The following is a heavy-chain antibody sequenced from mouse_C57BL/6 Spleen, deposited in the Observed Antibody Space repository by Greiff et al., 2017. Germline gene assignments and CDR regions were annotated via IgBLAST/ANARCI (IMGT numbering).Heavy chain of an antibody. D-gene: IGHD2-3*01. V-gene: IGHV1-80*01. Sequence: QVQLKQSGAELVKPGASVKISCKASGYAFSSYWMNWVKQRPGKGLEWIGQIYPGDGDTNYNGKFKGKATLTADKSSSTAYMQLSSLTSEDSAVYFCARGDGYSSWFAYWGQGTLVTVSA. CDR3: ARGDGYSSWFAY. J-gene: IGHJ3*01. CDR2: IYPGDGDT. CDR1: GYAFSSYW.